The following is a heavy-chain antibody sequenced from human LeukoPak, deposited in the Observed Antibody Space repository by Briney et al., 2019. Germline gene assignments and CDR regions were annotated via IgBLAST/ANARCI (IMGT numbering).Heavy chain of an antibody. V-gene: IGHV4-61*02. Sequence: PSQTLSLTCTVSGGSISSGSYYWSWIRQPAGKGLEWIGRIYTSGSTNYNPSLKSRVTISVDTSKNQFSLKLSSVTAADTAVYYCARDTLTTVGGDQFDYWGQGTLVTVSS. D-gene: IGHD2-21*01. CDR1: GGSISSGSYY. CDR2: IYTSGST. J-gene: IGHJ4*02. CDR3: ARDTLTTVGGDQFDY.